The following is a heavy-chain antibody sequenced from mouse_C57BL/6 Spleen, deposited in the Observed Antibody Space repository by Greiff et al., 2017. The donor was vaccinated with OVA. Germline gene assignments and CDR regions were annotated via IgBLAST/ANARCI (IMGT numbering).Heavy chain of an antibody. J-gene: IGHJ2*01. CDR1: GFNIKDYY. CDR3: ARGFIRYYFDY. D-gene: IGHD1-1*01. CDR2: IDPEDGET. V-gene: IGHV14-2*01. Sequence: DVKLQESGAELVKPGASVKLSCTASGFNIKDYYMHWVKQRPEQGLEWIGRIDPEDGETKYAPKFQGKATITADTSSNTAYLQLSRLTSEDTAVYYWARGFIRYYFDYWGQGTTLTVSS.